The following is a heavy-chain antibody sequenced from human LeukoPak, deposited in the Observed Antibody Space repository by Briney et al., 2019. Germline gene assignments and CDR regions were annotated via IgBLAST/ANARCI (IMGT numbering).Heavy chain of an antibody. D-gene: IGHD3-16*02. CDR3: ARSYYDYVWGSYRQNNWFDP. CDR1: GYTFTGYY. J-gene: IGHJ5*02. V-gene: IGHV1-2*02. CDR2: INPNSGGT. Sequence: ASVKVSCKASGYTFTGYYMHWVRQAPGQGLEWMGWINPNSGGTNYAQKFQGRVTMTRDTSISTAYMELSRLRSEDMAVYYCARSYYDYVWGSYRQNNWFDPWGQGTLVTVSS.